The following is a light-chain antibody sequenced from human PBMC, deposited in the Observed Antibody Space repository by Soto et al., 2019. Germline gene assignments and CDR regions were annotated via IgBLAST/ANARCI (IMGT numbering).Light chain of an antibody. V-gene: IGLV2-11*01. CDR3: CSYAGNYIWV. CDR1: SSDVGGYNY. CDR2: DVT. Sequence: SELTQPGSGSGSPGEAVTISCTGTSSDVGGYNYVSWYQQHPGKAPKLMIYDVTKRPSGVPDRFSGSKSGNTASPTISGLQAEDEADYSCCSYAGNYIWVFGGGTKVTVL. J-gene: IGLJ2*01.